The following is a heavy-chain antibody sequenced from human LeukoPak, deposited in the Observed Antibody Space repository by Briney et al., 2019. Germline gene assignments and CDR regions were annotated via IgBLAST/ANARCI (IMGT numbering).Heavy chain of an antibody. V-gene: IGHV3-48*01. CDR1: GFSFSIYT. D-gene: IGHD1-7*01. CDR2: ISSTSSIT. J-gene: IGHJ4*02. Sequence: GGSLRLSCAASGFSFSIYTMNWVRQAPGKGLEWVSYISSTSSITYYADSVQGRFTISRDNAENSLYLQMNSLRAEDTAVYYCARGGNWNYGIDYWGQGTLVTVSS. CDR3: ARGGNWNYGIDY.